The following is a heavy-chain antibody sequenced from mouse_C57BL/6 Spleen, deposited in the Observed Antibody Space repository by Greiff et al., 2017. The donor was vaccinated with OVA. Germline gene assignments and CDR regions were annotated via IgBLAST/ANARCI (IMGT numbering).Heavy chain of an antibody. V-gene: IGHV14-2*01. CDR3: ARGRITTVVDAMDY. CDR2: IDPEDGET. Sequence: EVKLVESGAELVKPGASVKLSCTASGFNIKDYYMHWVKQRTEQGLEWIGRIDPEDGETKYAPKFQGKATITADTSSNTAYLQLSSLTSEDTAVYYCARGRITTVVDAMDYWGQGTSVTVSS. CDR1: GFNIKDYY. D-gene: IGHD1-1*01. J-gene: IGHJ4*01.